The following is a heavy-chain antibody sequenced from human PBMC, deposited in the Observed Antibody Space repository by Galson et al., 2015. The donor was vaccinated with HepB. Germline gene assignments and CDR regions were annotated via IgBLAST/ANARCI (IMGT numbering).Heavy chain of an antibody. V-gene: IGHV1-46*01. Sequence: SVKVSCKASGYTFTSYYMHWVRQAPGQGLEWMGIINPSGGSTSYAQKFQGRVTMNRDTSTSTVYMEMSSLRAEDTAVYYCARVKCYYDSSGYYTLGYWGQGTLVTVSS. CDR2: INPSGGST. CDR1: GYTFTSYY. CDR3: ARVKCYYDSSGYYTLGY. J-gene: IGHJ4*02. D-gene: IGHD3-22*01.